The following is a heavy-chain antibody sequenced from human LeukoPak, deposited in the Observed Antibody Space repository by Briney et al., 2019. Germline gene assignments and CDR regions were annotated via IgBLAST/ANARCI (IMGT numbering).Heavy chain of an antibody. CDR3: ARDHCSSNSCFFDY. D-gene: IGHD2-2*01. V-gene: IGHV3-48*03. CDR2: ISASGTTT. CDR1: GFTFSSYE. J-gene: IGHJ4*02. Sequence: PGGSLRLSCAASGFTFSSYETNWVRQAPGKGLEWLSYISASGTTTYQADSVKGRFTSSRDNAKKSLYLQMNSLRAEDTAVYYCARDHCSSNSCFFDYWGQGTLVTVSP.